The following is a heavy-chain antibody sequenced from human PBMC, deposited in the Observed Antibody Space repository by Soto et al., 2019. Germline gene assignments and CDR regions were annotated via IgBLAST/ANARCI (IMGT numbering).Heavy chain of an antibody. J-gene: IGHJ4*02. D-gene: IGHD2-15*01. V-gene: IGHV4-59*01. CDR1: GGSISSYY. CDR2: IYYSGST. CDR3: ARVGCSGGRCYYEGYYFDY. Sequence: SSETLSLTCTVSGGSISSYYWSWIRQPPGKGLEWIGYIYYSGSTNYNPSLKSRVTISVDTSKNQFSLKLSSVTAADTAVYYCARVGCSGGRCYYEGYYFDYWGQGTLVTVS.